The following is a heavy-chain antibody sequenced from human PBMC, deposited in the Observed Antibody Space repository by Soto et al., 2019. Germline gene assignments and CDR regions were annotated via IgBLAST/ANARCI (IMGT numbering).Heavy chain of an antibody. Sequence: SETLSLTCTVSGGSISSYFWSWIRQPPGKGLEWIGYIYYTGSTNYNPSLKSRVTISVDTSKNQFSLKLSSVTAADTAFYYCARHTAVADIDYWGQGTLVTVSS. V-gene: IGHV4-59*08. CDR1: GGSISSYF. J-gene: IGHJ4*02. CDR3: ARHTAVADIDY. CDR2: IYYTGST. D-gene: IGHD6-19*01.